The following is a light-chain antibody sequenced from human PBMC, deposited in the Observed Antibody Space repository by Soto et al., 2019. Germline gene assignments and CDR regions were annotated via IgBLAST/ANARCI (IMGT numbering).Light chain of an antibody. J-gene: IGKJ1*01. CDR2: EST. CDR1: QNVRSY. V-gene: IGKV1D-13*01. Sequence: IHMTQSPSSLSASVGDTVIITCRASQNVRSYLNWYQQKSGKAPKLLIYESTNLESGVPSRFSGDGSGTDFTLAISSLQSEDFAVYYCQQYNNWPRTFGQGTKVDIK. CDR3: QQYNNWPRT.